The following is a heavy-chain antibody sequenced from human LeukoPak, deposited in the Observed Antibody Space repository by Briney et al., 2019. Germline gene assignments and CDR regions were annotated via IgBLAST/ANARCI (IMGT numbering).Heavy chain of an antibody. Sequence: ASVKVSCKASGYTFTNYIISWVRQAPGQGLEWMGWISAYNGNTNYAQKLQGRATMTTDTSTATAYMELRSLRSDDTAVYYCARGGNYFRFDPWGQGTLVTVSS. D-gene: IGHD1-26*01. J-gene: IGHJ5*02. V-gene: IGHV1-18*01. CDR1: GYTFTNYI. CDR2: ISAYNGNT. CDR3: ARGGNYFRFDP.